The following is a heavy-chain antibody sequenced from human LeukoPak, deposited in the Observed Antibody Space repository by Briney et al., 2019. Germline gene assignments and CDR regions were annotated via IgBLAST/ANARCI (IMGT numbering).Heavy chain of an antibody. J-gene: IGHJ5*02. V-gene: IGHV1-69*04. CDR1: GGTFSSYA. CDR3: ARVVTPRILRFLEWRGEDWFDP. Sequence: SVKVSCKASGGTFSSYAISWVRQVPGQGLEWMGRIIPIFGIANYAQKFQGRVTITADKSTSTAYMELSSLRSEDTAVYYCARVVTPRILRFLEWRGEDWFDPWGQGTLVTVSS. D-gene: IGHD3-3*01. CDR2: IIPIFGIA.